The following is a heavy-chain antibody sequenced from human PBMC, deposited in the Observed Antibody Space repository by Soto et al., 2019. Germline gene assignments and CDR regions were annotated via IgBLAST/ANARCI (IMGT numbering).Heavy chain of an antibody. CDR2: IYHSGST. J-gene: IGHJ6*02. Sequence: PSETLSLTCAVSGGSISSSNWWSWVRQPPGKGLEWIGEIYHSGSTNYNPSLKSRVTISVDKSKNQFSLKLSSVTAADTAVYYCARVPDCSSTSCEDLIYYYYGMDVWGQGTTVTVSS. V-gene: IGHV4-4*02. CDR3: ARVPDCSSTSCEDLIYYYYGMDV. CDR1: GGSISSSNW. D-gene: IGHD2-2*01.